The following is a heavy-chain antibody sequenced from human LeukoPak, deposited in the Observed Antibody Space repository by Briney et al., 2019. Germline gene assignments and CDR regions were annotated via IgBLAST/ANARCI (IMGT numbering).Heavy chain of an antibody. V-gene: IGHV1-2*04. J-gene: IGHJ4*02. Sequence: AASVKVSCKASGYTFTGYYMHWVRQAPGQGLEWMGWINPNSGGTNYAQKFQGWVTMTRDTSISTAYMELSRLRSDDTAVYYCARGLGEQLVPMGYWGQGTLVTVSS. CDR2: INPNSGGT. CDR3: ARGLGEQLVPMGY. CDR1: GYTFTGYY. D-gene: IGHD6-6*01.